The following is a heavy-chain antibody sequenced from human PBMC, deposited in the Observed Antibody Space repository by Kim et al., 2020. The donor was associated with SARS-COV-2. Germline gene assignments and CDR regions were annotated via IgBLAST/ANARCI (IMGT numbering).Heavy chain of an antibody. Sequence: NNNPSLKSRVTISVDSSKNQFSLKLTSATAADTAMYYCARQYWRANAPFDYWGQGTLVTVSS. CDR3: ARQYWRANAPFDY. J-gene: IGHJ4*02. D-gene: IGHD2-15*01. V-gene: IGHV4-59*08.